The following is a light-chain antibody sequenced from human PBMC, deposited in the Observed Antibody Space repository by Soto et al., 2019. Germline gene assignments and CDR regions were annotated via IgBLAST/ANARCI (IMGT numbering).Light chain of an antibody. Sequence: QSVLTQPASVSGSPGQSITVSCTGTSSDIGGYNYVSWYQQHPGKAPKLMVYEVTNRPSGVPDRFSGSKSGTSASLAITGLQAEDEADYYCQSYDSSLSGSGVFGGGTKLTVL. CDR1: SSDIGGYNY. V-gene: IGLV2-14*01. J-gene: IGLJ2*01. CDR3: QSYDSSLSGSGV. CDR2: EVT.